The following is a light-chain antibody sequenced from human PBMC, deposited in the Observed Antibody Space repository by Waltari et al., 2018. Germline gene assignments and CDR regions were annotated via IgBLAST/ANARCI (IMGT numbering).Light chain of an antibody. CDR3: QQFDRLPYT. Sequence: DSQISHSPSSRSASVVARVTITCQASQDISKSLNWYQQKPGKAPNLLIYDASTLEAGIPSRVSGSGSGTDFTFTITSLQPEDIATYYCQQFDRLPYTFGPGTKLEIK. CDR1: QDISKS. V-gene: IGKV1-33*01. CDR2: DAS. J-gene: IGKJ2*01.